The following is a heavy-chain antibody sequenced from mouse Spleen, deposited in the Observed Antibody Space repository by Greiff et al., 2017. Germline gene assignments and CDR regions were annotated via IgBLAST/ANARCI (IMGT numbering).Heavy chain of an antibody. CDR3: ARGWLNFDY. V-gene: IGHV1-50*01. Sequence: QVQLQQPGAELVKPGASVKLSCKASGYTFTSYWMQWVKQRPGQGLEWIGEIDPSDSYTNYNQKFKGKATLTVDTSSSTAYMQLSSLTSEDSAVYYCARGWLNFDYWGQGTTLTVSS. CDR2: IDPSDSYT. D-gene: IGHD2-3*01. J-gene: IGHJ2*01. CDR1: GYTFTSYW.